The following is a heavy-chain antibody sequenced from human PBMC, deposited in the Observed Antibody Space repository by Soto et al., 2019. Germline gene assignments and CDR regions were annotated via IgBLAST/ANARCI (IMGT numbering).Heavy chain of an antibody. CDR2: IYYSGST. CDR1: GGSISSYY. D-gene: IGHD2-15*01. Sequence: SETLSLTCTVSGGSISSYYWSWIRQPPGKGLEWIGYIYYSGSTNYNPSLKSRVTISVDTSKNQFSLKLSSVTAADTAVYYCAGGGIAGAGEFDYGGRGPLVTVSS. J-gene: IGHJ4*02. CDR3: AGGGIAGAGEFDY. V-gene: IGHV4-59*01.